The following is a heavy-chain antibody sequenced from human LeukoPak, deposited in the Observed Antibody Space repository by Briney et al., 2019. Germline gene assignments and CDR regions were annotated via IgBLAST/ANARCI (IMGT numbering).Heavy chain of an antibody. D-gene: IGHD5/OR15-5a*01. Sequence: GGSLRLSCAASGFTFSSYAMHWVRQAPGKGLEWVSAISGSGGSTYYADSVKGRFTISRDNSKNTLYLQMNSLRAEDTAVYYCAEDVRGLRARAWGPDYFDYWGQGTLVTVSS. CDR1: GFTFSSYA. J-gene: IGHJ4*02. V-gene: IGHV3-23*01. CDR3: AEDVRGLRARAWGPDYFDY. CDR2: ISGSGGST.